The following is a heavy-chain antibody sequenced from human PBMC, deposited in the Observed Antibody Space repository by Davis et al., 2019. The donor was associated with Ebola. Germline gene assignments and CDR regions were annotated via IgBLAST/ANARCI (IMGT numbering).Heavy chain of an antibody. D-gene: IGHD3-3*01. CDR1: GCSISGHY. J-gene: IGHJ4*02. CDR2: IYSSGST. Sequence: PSETLSLTCSVSGCSISGHYWSWIRQPPGKGLEWIGYIYSSGSTNYNPSLKSRVTISVDTSKNQFSLKLSSVTAADTAVYYCARVGDYDFWSGWGFPPTAALYYFDYWGQGTLVTVSS. V-gene: IGHV4-59*11. CDR3: ARVGDYDFWSGWGFPPTAALYYFDY.